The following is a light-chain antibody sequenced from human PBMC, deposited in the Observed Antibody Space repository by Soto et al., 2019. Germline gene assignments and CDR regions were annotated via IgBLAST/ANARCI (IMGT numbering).Light chain of an antibody. CDR1: QGIGDT. Sequence: EVVMSQSPATLSVSPGEGVTLSCRASQGIGDTLAWYQHKPGQTPRLLIYDTSTRATGVPARFSGSRSGPEFTLTISRLEPEDFVVFYCYQYGSTPPTFGQGTKVDIK. CDR3: YQYGSTPPT. J-gene: IGKJ1*01. V-gene: IGKV3-15*01. CDR2: DTS.